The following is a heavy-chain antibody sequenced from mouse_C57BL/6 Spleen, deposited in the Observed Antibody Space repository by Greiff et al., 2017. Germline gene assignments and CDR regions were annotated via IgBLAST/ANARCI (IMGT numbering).Heavy chain of an antibody. Sequence: EVKVEESGEGLVKPGGSLKLSCAASGFTFSSYAMSWVRQTPEKRLEWVAYISSGGDYIYYADTVKGRFTISRDNARNTLYLQMSSLKPEDTAMYYCTRDRGDFTYFDVWGTGTTVTVSS. J-gene: IGHJ1*03. V-gene: IGHV5-9-1*02. D-gene: IGHD3-1*01. CDR1: GFTFSSYA. CDR3: TRDRGDFTYFDV. CDR2: ISSGGDYI.